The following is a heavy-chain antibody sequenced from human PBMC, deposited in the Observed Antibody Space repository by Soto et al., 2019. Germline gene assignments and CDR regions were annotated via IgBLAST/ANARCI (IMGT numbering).Heavy chain of an antibody. D-gene: IGHD3-16*01. CDR3: AKFWGPMAALVDDY. CDR1: GFTFSSYA. Sequence: PGGSLRLSCAASGFTFSSYAMHWVRQAPGKGLEYVSAISSNGGSTYYANSVKGRFTISRDNSKNTLYLQMGSLRAEDMAVYYCAKFWGPMAALVDDYWGEGTLVTAPQ. J-gene: IGHJ4*02. CDR2: ISSNGGST. V-gene: IGHV3-64*01.